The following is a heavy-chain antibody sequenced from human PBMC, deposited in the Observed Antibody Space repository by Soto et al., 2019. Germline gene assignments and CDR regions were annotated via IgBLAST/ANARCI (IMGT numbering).Heavy chain of an antibody. Sequence: EVQLLESGGGLVQPGGSLRLSCAASGFTLSTYAMSWVRQAPGKGLEWVSGINYSGGSTSYADSVKGRFTITRDNSKNTLYLQMNSLSAEDTAVYYCAKQLYNNYAGSDYWGQGTLVTVSS. CDR2: INYSGGST. CDR3: AKQLYNNYAGSDY. CDR1: GFTLSTYA. J-gene: IGHJ4*02. V-gene: IGHV3-23*01. D-gene: IGHD4-4*01.